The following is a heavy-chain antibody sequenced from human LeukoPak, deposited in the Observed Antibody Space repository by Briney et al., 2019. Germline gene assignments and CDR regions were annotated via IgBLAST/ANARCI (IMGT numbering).Heavy chain of an antibody. CDR3: ARDPAYSFNWFDP. CDR2: MNHNSGNT. V-gene: IGHV1-8*01. D-gene: IGHD5-18*01. CDR1: GYTFTSYD. Sequence: GASVKVSCKASGYTFTSYDINWVRQATGQGLEWMGWMNHNSGNTGYAQKFQGRVTMTRNTSISTAYMELSSLRSEDTAVYYCARDPAYSFNWFDPWGQGTLVTVSS. J-gene: IGHJ5*02.